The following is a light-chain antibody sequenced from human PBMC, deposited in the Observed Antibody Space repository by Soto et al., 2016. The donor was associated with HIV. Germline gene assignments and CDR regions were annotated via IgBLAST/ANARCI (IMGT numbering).Light chain of an antibody. CDR2: DDS. CDR3: QVWDSSSDPYYV. J-gene: IGLJ1*01. Sequence: SYELTQPPSVSVAPGKTARITCGGSNIGSKSVHWYQQKPGQAPVLVVYDDSGRPSGIPERFSGSKSGNTATLTISRVEAGDEADYYCQVWDSSSDPYYVFGTGTKVTVL. V-gene: IGLV3-21*03. CDR1: NIGSKS.